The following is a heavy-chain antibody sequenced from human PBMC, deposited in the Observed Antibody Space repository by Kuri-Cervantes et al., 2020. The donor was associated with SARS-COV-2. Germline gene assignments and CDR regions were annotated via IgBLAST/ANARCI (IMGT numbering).Heavy chain of an antibody. CDR1: GFTFSSYG. CDR2: IWYDGSNK. Sequence: GESLKISCAASGFTFSSYGMHWVRQAPGKGLEWVAVIWYDGSNKYYADSAKGRFTISRDNSKNTLYLQMNSLRAEDTAVYYCAGAYGPPRNYYGMDVWGQGTTVTVSS. V-gene: IGHV3-33*08. CDR3: AGAYGPPRNYYGMDV. J-gene: IGHJ6*02. D-gene: IGHD2-8*01.